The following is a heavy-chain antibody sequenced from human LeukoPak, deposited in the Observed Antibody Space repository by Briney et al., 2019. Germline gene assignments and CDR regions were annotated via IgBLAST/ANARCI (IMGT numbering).Heavy chain of an antibody. Sequence: GGSLRLSCAASGFTFSSCAMHWVRQAPGKGLEWVAVISYDGSNKYYADSVKGRFTVSRDNSKNTLYLQMNSLRAEDTAVYYCARSLATSYYYMDVWGKGTTVTVSS. V-gene: IGHV3-30*04. CDR2: ISYDGSNK. CDR1: GFTFSSCA. D-gene: IGHD5-12*01. CDR3: ARSLATSYYYMDV. J-gene: IGHJ6*03.